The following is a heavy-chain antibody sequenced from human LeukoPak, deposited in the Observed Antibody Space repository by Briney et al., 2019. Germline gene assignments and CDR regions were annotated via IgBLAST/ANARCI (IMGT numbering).Heavy chain of an antibody. J-gene: IGHJ6*02. CDR3: ARDYSRFYYYYGMDV. CDR1: GFTFSSYG. Sequence: EGSLRLSCAASGFTFSSYGMHWVRQAPGKGLEWVAVIWYDGSNKYYADSVKGRFTISRDNSKNTLYLQMNSLRAEDTAVYYCARDYSRFYYYYGMDVWGQGTTVTVSS. CDR2: IWYDGSNK. V-gene: IGHV3-33*01. D-gene: IGHD5-18*01.